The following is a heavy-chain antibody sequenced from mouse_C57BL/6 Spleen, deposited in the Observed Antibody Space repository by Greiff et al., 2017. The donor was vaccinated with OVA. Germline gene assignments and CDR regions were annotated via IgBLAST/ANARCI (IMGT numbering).Heavy chain of an antibody. CDR1: GYAFSSSW. CDR3: ARSLLLRPFDY. J-gene: IGHJ2*01. Sequence: VQLQQSGPELVKPGASVKISCKASGYAFSSSWMNWVKQRPGKGLEWIGRIYPGDGDTNYNGKFKGKATLTADKSSSTAYMQLSSLTSEDSAVYFCARSLLLRPFDYWGQGTTLTVSS. V-gene: IGHV1-82*01. CDR2: IYPGDGDT. D-gene: IGHD1-1*01.